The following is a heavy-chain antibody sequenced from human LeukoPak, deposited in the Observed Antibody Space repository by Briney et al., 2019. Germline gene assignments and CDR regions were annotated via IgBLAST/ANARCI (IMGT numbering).Heavy chain of an antibody. CDR2: IYTSRST. J-gene: IGHJ4*02. D-gene: IGHD2-2*01. Sequence: SETLSLTCTVSGGSISSDSYYWSWIRQPAGKGLEWIGRIYTSRSTNYNPSLKSRVTISVDTSKNQFSLKLSSVTAADTAVYYCARENSRYHDFDYWAQGTLVTVSS. V-gene: IGHV4-61*02. CDR1: GGSISSDSYY. CDR3: ARENSRYHDFDY.